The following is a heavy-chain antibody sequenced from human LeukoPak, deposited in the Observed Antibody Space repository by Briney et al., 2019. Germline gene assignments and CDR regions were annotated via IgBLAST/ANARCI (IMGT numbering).Heavy chain of an antibody. V-gene: IGHV3-7*01. D-gene: IGHD4-17*01. Sequence: GGSLRLSCAASGFTFSNYWMNWVRQAPGKGLEWVANIEEDGGDKYYVDSVKGRFTISRDNSKNTLYLQMNSLRAEDTAVYYCARDRDGDYGSGAFDIWGQGTMVTVSS. J-gene: IGHJ3*02. CDR3: ARDRDGDYGSGAFDI. CDR2: IEEDGGDK. CDR1: GFTFSNYW.